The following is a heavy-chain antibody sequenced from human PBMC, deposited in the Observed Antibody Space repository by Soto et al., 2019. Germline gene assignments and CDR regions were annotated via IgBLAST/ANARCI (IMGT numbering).Heavy chain of an antibody. CDR3: ARTYYDFWSGLSPYYYYSYMDV. CDR1: GGSISSYY. Sequence: SETLSLTCTVSGGSISSYYWSWIRQPPGKGLEWIGYIYYSGSTNYNPSLKSRVTISVDTSKNQFSLKLSSVTAADTAVYYCARTYYDFWSGLSPYYYYSYMDVWGKGTTVTVSS. CDR2: IYYSGST. V-gene: IGHV4-59*01. J-gene: IGHJ6*03. D-gene: IGHD3-3*01.